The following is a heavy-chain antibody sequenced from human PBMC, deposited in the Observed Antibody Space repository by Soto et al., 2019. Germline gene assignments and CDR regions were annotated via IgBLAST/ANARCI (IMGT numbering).Heavy chain of an antibody. D-gene: IGHD3-10*01. V-gene: IGHV4-34*01. CDR1: GGSFSGYY. Sequence: PSETLSLTCAVYGGSFSGYYWSWIRQPPGKGLEWIGEINHSGSTNYNPSLKSRVTISVDTSKNQFSLKLSSVTAADTAVYYCARESVLLWFMDVWGKGTTVTVSS. CDR2: INHSGST. CDR3: ARESVLLWFMDV. J-gene: IGHJ6*03.